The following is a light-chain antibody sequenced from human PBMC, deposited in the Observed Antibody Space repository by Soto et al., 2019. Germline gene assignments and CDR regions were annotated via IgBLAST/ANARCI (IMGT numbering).Light chain of an antibody. V-gene: IGLV2-11*01. CDR3: SSFVGPYTYV. Sequence: QSALTQPRSVSGSPGQSVTISCTGTSSDVGAYDYVSWYQHHPGKAPKVTIYDVSKRPSGVPDRFSGSKSGNTASLTISGLQAEDEADYYCSSFVGPYTYVFGTGTKVNVL. CDR2: DVS. CDR1: SSDVGAYDY. J-gene: IGLJ1*01.